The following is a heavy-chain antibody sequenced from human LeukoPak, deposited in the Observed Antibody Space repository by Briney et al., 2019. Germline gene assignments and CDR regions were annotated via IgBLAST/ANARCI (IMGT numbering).Heavy chain of an antibody. CDR3: ARTDAFDI. Sequence: SGGSLRLSCAASGFTFNTYWMSWVRQAPGKGLEWVATIKQDGSEKYYVDSVKGRFTISRDNAKNSLYLQMNSLRAEDTAVYYCARTDAFDIWGQGTMVTVSS. V-gene: IGHV3-7*01. J-gene: IGHJ3*02. CDR2: IKQDGSEK. CDR1: GFTFNTYW.